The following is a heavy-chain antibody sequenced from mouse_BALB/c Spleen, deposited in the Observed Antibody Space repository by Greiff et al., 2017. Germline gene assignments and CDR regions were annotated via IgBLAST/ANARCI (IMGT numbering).Heavy chain of an antibody. CDR1: GFSLTSYG. CDR2: LWSGGST. Sequence: QVQLQQSGPGLVQPSQSLSITCTVSGFSLTSYGVHWVRQSPGKGLEWLGVLWSGGSTDYNAAFISRLSISKDNSKSQVFFKMNSLQADDTAIYYCARIFPYYYGSSAYYAMDYWGQGTSVTVSS. CDR3: ARIFPYYYGSSAYYAMDY. V-gene: IGHV2-4-1*01. D-gene: IGHD1-1*01. J-gene: IGHJ4*01.